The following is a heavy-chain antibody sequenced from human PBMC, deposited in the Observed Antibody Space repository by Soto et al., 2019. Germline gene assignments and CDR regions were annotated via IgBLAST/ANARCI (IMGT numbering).Heavy chain of an antibody. D-gene: IGHD2-2*01. J-gene: IGHJ4*02. V-gene: IGHV3-7*03. CDR1: GFTFSSYW. Sequence: GGSLRLSCAASGFTFSSYWMSWVRQAPGKGLEWVANIKQDGSEKYYVDSVKGRFTISRDNAKNSLYLQMNSLRAEDTAVYYCARDRCSSTSCYGGDFDYWGQGTLVTVSS. CDR3: ARDRCSSTSCYGGDFDY. CDR2: IKQDGSEK.